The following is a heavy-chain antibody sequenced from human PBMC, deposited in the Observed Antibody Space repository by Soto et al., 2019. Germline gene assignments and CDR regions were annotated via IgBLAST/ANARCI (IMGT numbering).Heavy chain of an antibody. CDR2: ISSDGNHK. D-gene: IGHD1-26*01. Sequence: QVQLVESGGGVVQPGRSLRLSCAASGFTVSAYTMRWVRQAPGKGLEWVAVISSDGNHKYYTDSVKGRFTISRDTSTNTLYLQMNSRRAEDTAVYYCARWEQPLFDYWGQGTLVTVSS. V-gene: IGHV3-30-3*01. CDR1: GFTVSAYT. CDR3: ARWEQPLFDY. J-gene: IGHJ4*02.